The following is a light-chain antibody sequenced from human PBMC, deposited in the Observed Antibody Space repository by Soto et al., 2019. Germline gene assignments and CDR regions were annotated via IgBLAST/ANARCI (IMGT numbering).Light chain of an antibody. CDR2: DAS. V-gene: IGKV3-20*01. CDR3: QQYGRSPQYT. J-gene: IGKJ2*01. Sequence: ELVLTQSPGTLSLSPGERATLSCRASQSVGNSYLAWYQQKPGQAPRLLIYDASSRAPGIPDRFSGSGSGTDFTLTISRLEPEDFAVYYCQQYGRSPQYTFGQGTNLEIK. CDR1: QSVGNSY.